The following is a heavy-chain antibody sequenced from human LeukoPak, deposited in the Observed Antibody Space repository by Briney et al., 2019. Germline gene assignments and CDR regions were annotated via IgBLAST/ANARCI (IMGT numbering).Heavy chain of an antibody. CDR3: ARPRLTTGLYAFDI. D-gene: IGHD4-17*01. Sequence: SETLSPTCTVSGGSISSSSYYWGWIRQPPGKGLEWIGSIYYSGSTYYNPSLKSRVTISVDTSKNQFSLKLSSVTAADTAVYYCARPRLTTGLYAFDIWGQGTMVTVSS. CDR1: GGSISSSSYY. CDR2: IYYSGST. V-gene: IGHV4-39*01. J-gene: IGHJ3*02.